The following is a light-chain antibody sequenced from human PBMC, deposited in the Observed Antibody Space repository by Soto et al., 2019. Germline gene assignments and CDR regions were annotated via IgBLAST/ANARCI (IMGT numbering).Light chain of an antibody. Sequence: DIQMTQSPSSLSASVGDRVTITCRASQSISNYLNWYQQKPGKAPKLLIYAASSMQSGGPSRFSGSGSEADFTLTISGLQPDDSATYYCQQSFSPRWTFGQGTKGEV. J-gene: IGKJ1*01. CDR1: QSISNY. CDR2: AAS. CDR3: QQSFSPRWT. V-gene: IGKV1-39*01.